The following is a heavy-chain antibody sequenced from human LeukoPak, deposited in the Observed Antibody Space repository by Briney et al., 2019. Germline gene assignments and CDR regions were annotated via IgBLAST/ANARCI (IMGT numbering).Heavy chain of an antibody. D-gene: IGHD1-20*01. Sequence: PETLSLTCAVYGGPFSGYYWSWIRQPPGKGLEWIGEINHSGSTNYNPSLKSRVTISVDTSKNQFSLKLSSVTAADTAVYYCARTNGITGTDYWGQGTLVTVSS. J-gene: IGHJ4*02. CDR2: INHSGST. CDR1: GGPFSGYY. V-gene: IGHV4-34*01. CDR3: ARTNGITGTDY.